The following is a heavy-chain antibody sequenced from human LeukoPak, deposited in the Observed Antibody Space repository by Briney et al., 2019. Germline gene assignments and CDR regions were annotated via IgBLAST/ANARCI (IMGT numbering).Heavy chain of an antibody. CDR2: IYPGDSET. J-gene: IGHJ4*02. CDR1: EYSVTTYR. V-gene: IGHV5-51*01. CDR3: VRSRGYSYGYSYYFDY. Sequence: GESLKISCKGSEYSVTTYRIGWVRQMPGKGLEWMGIIYPGDSETRYSPSFQGQVTISADKSISTAYLQWSSLKASDTAIYYCVRSRGYSYGYSYYFDYWGQGTLVTVSS. D-gene: IGHD5-18*01.